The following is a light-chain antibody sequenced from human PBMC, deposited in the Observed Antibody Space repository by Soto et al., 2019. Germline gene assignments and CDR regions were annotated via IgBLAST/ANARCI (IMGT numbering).Light chain of an antibody. J-gene: IGKJ1*01. CDR3: QQYDSSPRT. CDR2: GAS. CDR1: QSVSSSH. V-gene: IGKV3-20*01. Sequence: EIVLPQSPGTLSLSPGERATLSCRASQSVSSSHLAWYQQKPGQAPRLLIYGASSRATGIPDRFSGSGSGTDFTLTISRLEPEDFAVYYCQQYDSSPRTFGQGTKVDIK.